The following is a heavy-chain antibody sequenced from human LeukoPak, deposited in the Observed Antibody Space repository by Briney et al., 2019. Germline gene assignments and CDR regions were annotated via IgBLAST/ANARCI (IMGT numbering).Heavy chain of an antibody. J-gene: IGHJ4*02. V-gene: IGHV3-7*01. CDR3: VRDYVWGTSNSDY. Sequence: GGSLRLSCAASGFTFSNSWMSWVRQAPGKGLEWLTNIKEDGSKTYYVDSVKGRFTIFRDNAKNSLYLQMNSLRAEDTAVYYCVRDYVWGTSNSDYWGQGTLVTVSS. CDR2: IKEDGSKT. D-gene: IGHD3-16*01. CDR1: GFTFSNSW.